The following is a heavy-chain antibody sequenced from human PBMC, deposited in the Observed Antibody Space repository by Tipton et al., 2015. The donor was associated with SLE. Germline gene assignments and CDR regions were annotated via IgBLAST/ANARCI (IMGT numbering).Heavy chain of an antibody. J-gene: IGHJ3*02. V-gene: IGHV4-34*01. Sequence: GLVKPSETLSLTCAVYGGSFSGYYWSWIRQPPGKGLEWIGEINHSGSTNYNPSLKSRVTISVDTSKNQFSLKLSSVTAADTAVYYCASGNWDYEAFDIWGQGTMVTVSS. CDR1: GGSFSGYY. CDR3: ASGNWDYEAFDI. CDR2: INHSGST. D-gene: IGHD1-7*01.